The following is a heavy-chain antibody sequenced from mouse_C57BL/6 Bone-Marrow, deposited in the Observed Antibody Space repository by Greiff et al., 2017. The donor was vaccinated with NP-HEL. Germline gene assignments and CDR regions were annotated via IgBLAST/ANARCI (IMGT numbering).Heavy chain of an antibody. J-gene: IGHJ2*01. CDR2: INPNNGGT. V-gene: IGHV1-18*01. Sequence: VQLQQSGPELVKPGASVKIPCKASGYTFTDYNMDWVKQSHGKSLEWIGDINPNNGGTIYNQKFKGKATLTVDKSSSTAYMELRSLTSEDTAAYYCARERGSSVGFDYWGQGTTLTVSS. CDR1: GYTFTDYN. CDR3: ARERGSSVGFDY.